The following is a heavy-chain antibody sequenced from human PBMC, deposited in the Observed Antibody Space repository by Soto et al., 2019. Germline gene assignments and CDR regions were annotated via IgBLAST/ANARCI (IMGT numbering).Heavy chain of an antibody. CDR2: IFPRDSDT. V-gene: IGHV5-51*01. CDR1: GYTFTNYW. Sequence: GEALKISWQASGYTFTNYWIGWVRQMPGGGVELVVLIFPRDSDTRYSTPCDGQVTISAYSSIATAYLQWRRLEASDTAIYFCARVASLIRPIDXLGQGTPVTGSX. D-gene: IGHD3-16*01. J-gene: IGHJ4*02. CDR3: ARVASLIRPIDX.